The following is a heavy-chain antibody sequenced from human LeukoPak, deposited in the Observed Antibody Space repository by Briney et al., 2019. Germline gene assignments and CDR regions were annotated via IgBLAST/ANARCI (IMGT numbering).Heavy chain of an antibody. D-gene: IGHD6-13*01. Sequence: GESLKISCKTSGYSFTNYWIAWVRQMPGKGLEYMGIIYPRDSDIRYNPSFRGQVTISADKSISTAYLQWTCLKASDTAMYFCARPPHTSSWYFFDFWGQGTLVTVSS. V-gene: IGHV5-51*01. CDR1: GYSFTNYW. CDR2: IYPRDSDI. CDR3: ARPPHTSSWYFFDF. J-gene: IGHJ4*02.